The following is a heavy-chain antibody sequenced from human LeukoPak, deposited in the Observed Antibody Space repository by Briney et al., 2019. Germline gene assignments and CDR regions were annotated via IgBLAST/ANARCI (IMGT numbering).Heavy chain of an antibody. CDR1: GFTVSSNY. CDR3: ARDKLAYCGGDCYSSVAFDI. D-gene: IGHD2-21*02. Sequence: GGSLRLSCAASGFTVSSNYMSWVRQAPGKGLEWVSVIYSGGSTYYADSVKGRFTISRDNSKNTLYLQMNSLRAEDTAVYYCARDKLAYCGGDCYSSVAFDIWGQGTMVTVSS. V-gene: IGHV3-53*01. CDR2: IYSGGST. J-gene: IGHJ3*02.